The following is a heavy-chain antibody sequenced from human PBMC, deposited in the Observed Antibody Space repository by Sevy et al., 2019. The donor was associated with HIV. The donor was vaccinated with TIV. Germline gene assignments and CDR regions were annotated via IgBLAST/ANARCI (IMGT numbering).Heavy chain of an antibody. J-gene: IGHJ3*02. CDR3: ARQDDWNYLGAFGI. Sequence: GGSLRLSCAASGFTFSSYWMSWVRQAPGKGLEWVANIKQDGSEKYYVDSVKGRFTISRDNAKNSLYLQMNSLRAEDTAVYYCARQDDWNYLGAFGIWGQGTMVTVSS. CDR1: GFTFSSYW. V-gene: IGHV3-7*03. CDR2: IKQDGSEK. D-gene: IGHD1-7*01.